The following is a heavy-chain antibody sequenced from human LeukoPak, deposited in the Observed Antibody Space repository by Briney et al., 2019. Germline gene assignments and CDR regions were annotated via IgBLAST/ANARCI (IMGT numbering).Heavy chain of an antibody. CDR2: IYGGGNI. V-gene: IGHV3-53*01. Sequence: GGSLRLSCAASGFTVSSNYMNWVRRAPGKGLEWVSVIYGGGNIYYADSVKGRFTISRDNSKNTLYLQMNSLRAEDTAVYHCARGAGYNYPYYFDYWGQGTLVTVSS. J-gene: IGHJ4*02. CDR3: ARGAGYNYPYYFDY. CDR1: GFTVSSNY. D-gene: IGHD5-24*01.